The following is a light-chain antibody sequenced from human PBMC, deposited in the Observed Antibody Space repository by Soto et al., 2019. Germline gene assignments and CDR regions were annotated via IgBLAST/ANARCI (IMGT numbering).Light chain of an antibody. CDR2: KNN. CDR3: AAWDDSLSAWV. CDR1: SSNIESNN. J-gene: IGLJ3*02. V-gene: IGLV1-47*01. Sequence: QSVLTQAPSASGTPGLRVTISCSGSSSNIESNNAYWYHQRPGTAPKLIIFKNNQRPSGVPDRFSGSNSGSSASLAISGLRSEDEADYFCAAWDDSLSAWVFGGGTKLTVL.